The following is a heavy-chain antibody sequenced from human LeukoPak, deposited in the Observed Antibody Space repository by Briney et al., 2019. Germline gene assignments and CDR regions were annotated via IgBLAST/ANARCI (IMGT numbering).Heavy chain of an antibody. D-gene: IGHD3-16*02. CDR1: GGSFSGYN. J-gene: IGHJ4*02. Sequence: PSETLSLTCAVYGGSFSGYNWNWIRQPPGKGLEWIGEINHSGSTNYNPSLKSRVTISVDTSKNQFSLKLSSVTAADTAAYYCARHGKGDIFADYWGQGTLVTVSS. V-gene: IGHV4-34*01. CDR3: ARHGKGDIFADY. CDR2: INHSGST.